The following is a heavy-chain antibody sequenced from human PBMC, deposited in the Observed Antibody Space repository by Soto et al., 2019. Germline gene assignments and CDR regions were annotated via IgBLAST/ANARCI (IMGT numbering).Heavy chain of an antibody. D-gene: IGHD6-13*01. V-gene: IGHV3-23*01. Sequence: PGGSLRLSCAASGFTFSSYAMSWVRQAPGRGLEWVSTISGNGDYTYYAESVKGRFTISRDNSESTLYLQMNSLRAEDTAVYYCARDDVNSSIPYDRNWGQGTLVTVS. CDR2: ISGNGDYT. CDR1: GFTFSSYA. J-gene: IGHJ4*02. CDR3: ARDDVNSSIPYDRN.